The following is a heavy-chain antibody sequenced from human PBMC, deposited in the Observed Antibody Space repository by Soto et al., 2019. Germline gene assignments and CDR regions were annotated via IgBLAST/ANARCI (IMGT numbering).Heavy chain of an antibody. CDR2: VSDNGGSRGGT. V-gene: IGHV3-23*01. Sequence: EVELLASGGGLVQPGGSLRLSCTASGFMFNNSAMTWVRQAPGQGLQWVASVSDNGGSRGGTYYADSVKGRFSISRDNSKNTLYLQLDSLTGADTAVYYCASAKAVVIAALGIWGQGTMVTVSS. J-gene: IGHJ3*02. CDR3: ASAKAVVIAALGI. CDR1: GFMFNNSA. D-gene: IGHD2-21*01.